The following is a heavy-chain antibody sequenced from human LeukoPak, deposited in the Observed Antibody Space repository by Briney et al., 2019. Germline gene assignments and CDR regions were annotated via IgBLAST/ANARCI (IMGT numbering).Heavy chain of an antibody. Sequence: GASVKVSCKASGYTFTGYYMHWVRQAPGQGLEWMGWINPNSGGTNYAQKFQGRVTMTRDTSISTAYMELSRLRSDDTAVYYCARDRGSGSYFYYYYMDVWGKGTTVTVSS. CDR2: INPNSGGT. J-gene: IGHJ6*03. V-gene: IGHV1-2*02. CDR1: GYTFTGYY. D-gene: IGHD1-26*01. CDR3: ARDRGSGSYFYYYYMDV.